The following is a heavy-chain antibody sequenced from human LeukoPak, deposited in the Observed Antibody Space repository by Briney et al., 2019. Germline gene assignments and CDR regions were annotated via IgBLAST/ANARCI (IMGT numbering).Heavy chain of an antibody. CDR2: IYSGGST. V-gene: IGHV3-66*01. D-gene: IGHD1-20*01. Sequence: PGGSLRLSCAASGFTVSSNYMSWVRQAPGEGLEWVSVIYSGGSTYYADSVKGRFTISRDNAKNSLYLQMNSLRAEDTAVYYCARDFNWNQLYYFDYWGQGTLVTVSS. J-gene: IGHJ4*02. CDR3: ARDFNWNQLYYFDY. CDR1: GFTVSSNY.